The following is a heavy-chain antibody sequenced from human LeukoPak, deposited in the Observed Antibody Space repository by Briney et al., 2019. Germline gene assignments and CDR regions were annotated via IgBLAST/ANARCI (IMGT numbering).Heavy chain of an antibody. V-gene: IGHV4-4*07. J-gene: IGHJ6*03. CDR1: GGSIRNYY. CDR3: ARDHGYSSSSNIYYYYYMDV. D-gene: IGHD6-6*01. CDR2: IYTSGST. Sequence: PSETLSLTCTVSGGSIRNYYWSWIRQPAGKGLEWIGRIYTSGSTNYNPSLKSRVTISVDTSKNQFSLKLSSVTAADTAVYYCARDHGYSSSSNIYYYYYMDVWGKGTTVTVSS.